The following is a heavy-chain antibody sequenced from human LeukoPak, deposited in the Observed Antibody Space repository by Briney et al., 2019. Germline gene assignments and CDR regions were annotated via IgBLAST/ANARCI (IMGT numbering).Heavy chain of an antibody. J-gene: IGHJ5*02. CDR1: GFTFSSYS. Sequence: GGSLRLSCAASGFTFSSYSMNWVRQAPGKGLEWVSSISSSSSYIYYADSVKGRFTISRDNAKNSLYLQMNSLRAEDTAVYYCARDLGYYDSSGWRPYSWFDPWGQGTLVTVSS. V-gene: IGHV3-21*01. CDR2: ISSSSSYI. D-gene: IGHD3-22*01. CDR3: ARDLGYYDSSGWRPYSWFDP.